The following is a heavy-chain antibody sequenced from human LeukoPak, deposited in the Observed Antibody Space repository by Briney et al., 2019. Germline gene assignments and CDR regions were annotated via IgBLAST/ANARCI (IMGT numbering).Heavy chain of an antibody. V-gene: IGHV4-4*07. J-gene: IGHJ4*02. CDR1: GGSISSYY. CDR3: ASLAAAGSTDY. CDR2: IYTSGST. Sequence: TSETLSLTCTVSGGSISSYYWSWIRQPAGKGLEWIGRIYTSGSTNYNPSLKSRVTMSVGTSKNQFSLKLSSVTAADTAVYYCASLAAAGSTDYWGQGTLVTVSS. D-gene: IGHD6-13*01.